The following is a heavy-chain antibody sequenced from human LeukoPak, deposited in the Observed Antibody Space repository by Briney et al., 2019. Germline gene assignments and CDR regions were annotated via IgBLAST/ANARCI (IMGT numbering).Heavy chain of an antibody. CDR1: GGTFSSYA. V-gene: IGHV1-69*01. Sequence: SVKVSCKASGGTFSSYAISWVRQAHGQGLEWMGGIIPIFGTANYAQKFQGRVTITADESTSTAYMELSSLRSEDTAVYYCAREGAVAGYFDYWGQGTLVTVSS. D-gene: IGHD6-19*01. J-gene: IGHJ4*02. CDR3: AREGAVAGYFDY. CDR2: IIPIFGTA.